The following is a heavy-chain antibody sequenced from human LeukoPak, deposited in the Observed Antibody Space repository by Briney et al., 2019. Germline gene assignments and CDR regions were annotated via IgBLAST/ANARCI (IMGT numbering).Heavy chain of an antibody. CDR3: AKGSSDFWSGYLPRFDP. V-gene: IGHV3-23*01. D-gene: IGHD3-3*01. CDR1: GFTFSSYA. CDR2: ISGSGGST. Sequence: GVSLRLSCAASGFTFSSYAMSWVRQAPGKGLELVSAISGSGGSTYYADSVKGRFTISRDNSKNTLYLQMNSLRAEDTAVYYCAKGSSDFWSGYLPRFDPWGQGTPVTVSS. J-gene: IGHJ5*02.